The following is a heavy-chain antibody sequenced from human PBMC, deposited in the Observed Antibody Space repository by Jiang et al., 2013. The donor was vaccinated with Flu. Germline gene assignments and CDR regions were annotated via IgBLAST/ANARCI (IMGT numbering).Heavy chain of an antibody. CDR1: GASVSSGRFY. J-gene: IGHJ4*02. Sequence: TLSLNCTVSGASVSSGRFYWTWLRQPPGKGLEWIGYIYYNGITNYNPSLKSRVTISKDTPKNNFSLKLSSVTAADTAFYYCARDSCSGTACSGVDYWGQGTLVTVSS. D-gene: IGHD2-15*01. CDR3: ARDSCSGTACSGVDY. V-gene: IGHV4-61*03. CDR2: IYYNGIT.